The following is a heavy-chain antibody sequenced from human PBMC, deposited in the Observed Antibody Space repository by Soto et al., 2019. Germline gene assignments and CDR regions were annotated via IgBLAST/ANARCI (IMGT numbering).Heavy chain of an antibody. D-gene: IGHD5-18*01. CDR1: GDSINTYY. CDR3: ARGYHGYSYAKFDV. V-gene: IGHV4-59*01. Sequence: SETLSLTCTVSGDSINTYYWNWIRQPPGKGLEWIAYIYYNGNTDSNPSLEGRVTISLDTPKNQLSLELSSVTAADTAVYYCARGYHGYSYAKFDVWGQGILVTGSS. CDR2: IYYNGNT. J-gene: IGHJ4*02.